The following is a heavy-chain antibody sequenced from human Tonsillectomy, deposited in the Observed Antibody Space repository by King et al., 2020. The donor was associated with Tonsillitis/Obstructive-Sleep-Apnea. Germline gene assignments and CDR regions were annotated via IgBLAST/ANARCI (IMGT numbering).Heavy chain of an antibody. CDR1: GASISSSSYY. D-gene: IGHD3-10*01. V-gene: IGHV4-39*01. Sequence: LQLQESGPGLVKPSETLSLTCTVSGASISSSSYYWVWIRQPPGKGLEWIGSMHYSGSTYYNPSLKSRVTISVDTSKNQVSLKLSSVTAADTAVYYCARHKYYGPGSYYRGDDAFDIWGQGTMVTVSS. CDR3: ARHKYYGPGSYYRGDDAFDI. J-gene: IGHJ3*02. CDR2: MHYSGST.